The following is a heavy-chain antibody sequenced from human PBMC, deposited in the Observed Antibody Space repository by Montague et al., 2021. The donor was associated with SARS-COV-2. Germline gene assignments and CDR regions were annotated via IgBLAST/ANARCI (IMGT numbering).Heavy chain of an antibody. CDR1: GDSISSANYQ. CDR2: ISHSGSA. V-gene: IGHV4-39*01. CDR3: ARQVGDFWTGFYVDS. Sequence: SETLSLTCNVSGDSISSANYQWAWFRQPPGKGLQWVGSISHSGSAYYNPCLKSRLTISVDMSKRLFSLDVESVAVADTAFYYCARQVGDFWTGFYVDSWGQGTLVTVSS. D-gene: IGHD3/OR15-3a*01. J-gene: IGHJ4*02.